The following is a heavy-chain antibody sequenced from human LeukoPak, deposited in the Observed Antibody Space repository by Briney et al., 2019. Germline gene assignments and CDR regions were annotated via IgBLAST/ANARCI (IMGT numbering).Heavy chain of an antibody. CDR2: IYYSGST. CDR1: GGSISSYY. D-gene: IGHD3-3*01. J-gene: IGHJ5*02. CDR3: ARTLRFLEWS. Sequence: SETLSLTCTVSGGSISSYYWSWIRQPPGEGLEWIGYIYYSGSTNYNPSLKSRVTISVDTSKNQFSLKLSSVTAADAAVYYCARTLRFLEWSWGQGTLVTVSS. V-gene: IGHV4-59*08.